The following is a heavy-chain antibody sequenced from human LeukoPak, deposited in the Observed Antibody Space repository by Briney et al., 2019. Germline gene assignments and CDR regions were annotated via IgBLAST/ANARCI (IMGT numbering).Heavy chain of an antibody. CDR3: ARVSGGSYYYFDY. V-gene: IGHV3-21*01. J-gene: IGHJ4*02. CDR1: GFTFSSYS. Sequence: PGGSLRLSCAASGFTFSSYSMNWVRLAPGKGLEWVSSISSSSSYIYYADSVKGRFTISRDNAKNSLYLQMNSLRAEDTAVYYCARVSGGSYYYFDYWGQGTLVTVSS. CDR2: ISSSSSYI. D-gene: IGHD1-26*01.